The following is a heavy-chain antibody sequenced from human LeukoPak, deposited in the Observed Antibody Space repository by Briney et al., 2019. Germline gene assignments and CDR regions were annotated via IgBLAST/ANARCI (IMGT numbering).Heavy chain of an antibody. D-gene: IGHD6-25*01. J-gene: IGHJ6*03. Sequence: ASVKVSCKASGYTFTGYYMHWVRQAPGQGPEWMGWINPNSGGTNYAQKFQGRVTMTRDTSISTAYMELSRLRSDDTAVNYCARGRGLPYYYYMDVWGKGTTVTVSS. CDR2: INPNSGGT. CDR1: GYTFTGYY. V-gene: IGHV1-2*02. CDR3: ARGRGLPYYYYMDV.